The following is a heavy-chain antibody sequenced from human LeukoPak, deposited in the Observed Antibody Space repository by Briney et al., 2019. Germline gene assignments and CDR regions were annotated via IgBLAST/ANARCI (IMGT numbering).Heavy chain of an antibody. CDR2: IYTSGST. D-gene: IGHD2-2*01. Sequence: SETLSLTCTVSGGSISRYYWSWIRQPAGKGLEWIGRIYTSGSTNYNPSLKSRVTMSVDTSKNQFSLKLSSVTAADTAVYYCASDVGFRLPQSSTSSGHYYYYYYMDVWGKGTTVTVSS. CDR3: ASDVGFRLPQSSTSSGHYYYYYYMDV. CDR1: GGSISRYY. V-gene: IGHV4-4*07. J-gene: IGHJ6*03.